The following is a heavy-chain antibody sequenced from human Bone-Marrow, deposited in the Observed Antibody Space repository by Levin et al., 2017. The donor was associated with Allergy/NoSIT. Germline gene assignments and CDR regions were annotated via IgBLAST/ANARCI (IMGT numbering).Heavy chain of an antibody. J-gene: IGHJ3*02. Sequence: GESLKISCAASGFTFSSYDMHWVRQATGKGLEWVSAIGTAGDTYYPGSVKGRFTISRENAKNSLYLQMNSLRAGDTAVYYCARGGLVPAADDAFDIWGQGTMVTVSS. CDR3: ARGGLVPAADDAFDI. CDR2: IGTAGDT. D-gene: IGHD2-2*01. CDR1: GFTFSSYD. V-gene: IGHV3-13*04.